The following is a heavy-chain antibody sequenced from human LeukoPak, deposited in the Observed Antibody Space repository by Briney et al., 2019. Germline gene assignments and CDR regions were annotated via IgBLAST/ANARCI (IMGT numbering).Heavy chain of an antibody. Sequence: SETLSLTCAVYGGSFSGYYWSWIRQPPGKGLEWIGYIYYSGSTNYNPSLKSRVTISVDTSKNQFSLKLSSVTAADTAVYYCARHGMRGAASPVDYWGQGTLVTVSS. CDR1: GGSFSGYY. V-gene: IGHV4-59*08. CDR2: IYYSGST. CDR3: ARHGMRGAASPVDY. D-gene: IGHD6-25*01. J-gene: IGHJ4*02.